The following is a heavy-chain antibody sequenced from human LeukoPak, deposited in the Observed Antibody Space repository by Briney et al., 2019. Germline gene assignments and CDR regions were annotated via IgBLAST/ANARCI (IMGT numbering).Heavy chain of an antibody. J-gene: IGHJ5*02. CDR3: ARGDYYYGSGSYYNWFDP. CDR2: IYYSGST. V-gene: IGHV4-31*03. CDR1: GGSISSGGYY. Sequence: PSQTLSLTCTVPGGSISSGGYYWSWIRQHPGKGLEWIGYIYYSGSTYYNPSLKSRVTISVDTSKNQFSLKLSSVTAAGTAVYYCARGDYYYGSGSYYNWFDPWGQGTLVTVSS. D-gene: IGHD3-10*01.